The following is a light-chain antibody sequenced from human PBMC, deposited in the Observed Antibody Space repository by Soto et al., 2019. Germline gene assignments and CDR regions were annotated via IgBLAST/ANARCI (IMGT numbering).Light chain of an antibody. CDR3: QSYDSSLSGYV. CDR2: ENN. CDR1: SSNIGAGYE. V-gene: IGLV1-40*01. J-gene: IGLJ1*01. Sequence: QSVLTQPPSVSEAPGQRVTISCTGSSSNIGAGYEAHWYQQVPGTAPKLLIYENNDRPSGVPDRCSGSESGTSASLAITGLQAEDEAEYYCQSYDSSLSGYVFGTGTKVTVL.